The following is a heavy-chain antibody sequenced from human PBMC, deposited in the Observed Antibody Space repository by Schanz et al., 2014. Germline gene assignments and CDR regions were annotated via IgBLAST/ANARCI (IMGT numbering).Heavy chain of an antibody. Sequence: QAQLVDSGGGLVKPGGSLRLSCAASGFTFSDYYMTWIRQAPGQGLEWVSDISDSGDSTHYADSVKGRFTISRDNAKNSLFLQMNSLRAEDTALYYCAKDGIMVQGVIWERYFDSWGQGTLVTVSS. CDR1: GFTFSDYY. D-gene: IGHD3-10*01. V-gene: IGHV3-11*01. J-gene: IGHJ4*02. CDR3: AKDGIMVQGVIWERYFDS. CDR2: ISDSGDST.